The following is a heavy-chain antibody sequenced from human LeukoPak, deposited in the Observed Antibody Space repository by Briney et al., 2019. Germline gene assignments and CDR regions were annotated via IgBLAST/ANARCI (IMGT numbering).Heavy chain of an antibody. V-gene: IGHV1-69*13. Sequence: ASVKVSCKASGGTFSSYAISWVRQAPGQGLEWMGGIIPIFGTANYAQKFQGRVTITADESTCTAYMELSSLRSEDTAVYYCARDRVFADIVLMVYAPYYYGMDVWGQGTTVTVSS. D-gene: IGHD2-8*01. CDR1: GGTFSSYA. CDR2: IIPIFGTA. CDR3: ARDRVFADIVLMVYAPYYYGMDV. J-gene: IGHJ6*02.